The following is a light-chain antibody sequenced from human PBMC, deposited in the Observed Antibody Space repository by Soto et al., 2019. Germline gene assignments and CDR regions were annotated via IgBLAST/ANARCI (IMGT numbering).Light chain of an antibody. CDR3: SSFTSSSTYV. CDR2: DVS. J-gene: IGLJ1*01. Sequence: QSALTQPASVSGSPGQSITISCTGTSSDVGRYNYVSWYQHHPGKAPKLMIYDVSNRPSGVSNRFSGSKSGNTASLTISGLQAEDETAYYCSSFTSSSTYVFGTGTKLTVL. V-gene: IGLV2-14*03. CDR1: SSDVGRYNY.